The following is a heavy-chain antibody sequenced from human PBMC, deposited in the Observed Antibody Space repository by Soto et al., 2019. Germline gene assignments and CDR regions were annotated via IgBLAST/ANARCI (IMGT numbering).Heavy chain of an antibody. V-gene: IGHV3-21*01. J-gene: IGHJ4*02. CDR3: ARDQEGYYDFWSGYYVFDY. D-gene: IGHD3-3*01. Sequence: GGSLRLSCAASGFTFSSYSMNWVRQAPGKGLEWVSSISSSSSYIYYADSVKGRFTISRDNAKNSLYLQMNSLRAEDTAVYYCARDQEGYYDFWSGYYVFDYWGQGTLVTVSS. CDR1: GFTFSSYS. CDR2: ISSSSSYI.